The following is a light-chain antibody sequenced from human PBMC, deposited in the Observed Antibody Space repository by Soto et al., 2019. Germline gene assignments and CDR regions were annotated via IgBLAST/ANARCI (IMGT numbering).Light chain of an antibody. J-gene: IGKJ5*01. CDR3: QQYNNWPPT. V-gene: IGKV3-15*01. CDR1: QSVSSN. CDR2: GAS. Sequence: EIVMTQSPATLSVSPGERATLSCRASQSVSSNLAWYQQKPGQAPRLLIYGASTRATGIPARFSGSRSGTEFTLTISSLQSEDFAVYVCQQYNNWPPTFGQGTRLEIK.